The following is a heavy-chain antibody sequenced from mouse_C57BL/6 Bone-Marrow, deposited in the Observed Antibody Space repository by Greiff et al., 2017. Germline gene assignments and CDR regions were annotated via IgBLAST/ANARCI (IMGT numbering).Heavy chain of an antibody. D-gene: IGHD1-1*01. V-gene: IGHV1-69*01. CDR2: IDPSDSYT. J-gene: IGHJ1*03. CDR1: GYTFTSYW. CDR3: ARSDGSSPWYFDV. Sequence: QVQLQQPGAELVMPGASVKLSCKASGYTFTSYWMHWVKQRPGQGLEWIGEIDPSDSYTNYNQKFKGKSTLTVDKSSSTAYMGLRSLTSEDTAVYYCARSDGSSPWYFDVWGTGTTVTVSS.